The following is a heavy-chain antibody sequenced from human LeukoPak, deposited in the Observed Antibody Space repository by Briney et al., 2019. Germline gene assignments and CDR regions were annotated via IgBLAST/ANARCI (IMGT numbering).Heavy chain of an antibody. V-gene: IGHV2-5*01. CDR3: AHSPNIADGWFDN. J-gene: IGHJ4*02. CDR2: IYWNDDK. CDR1: GFSLSPRGAG. D-gene: IGHD2-15*01. Sequence: SRPTLVNPTQTLTLTCAFSGFSLSPRGAGLGWIRQPPGKALECLALIYWNDDKRYSTSLMNRLTVAKDTSKNQVVLTMTNMDPVDTGTYYCAHSPNIADGWFDNWGQGALVTVSS.